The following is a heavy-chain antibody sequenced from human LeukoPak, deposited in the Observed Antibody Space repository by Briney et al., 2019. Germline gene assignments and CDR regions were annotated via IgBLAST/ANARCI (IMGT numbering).Heavy chain of an antibody. Sequence: SVKVSCKASGGTFSSYAVSWVRQAPGQGLEWMGGIIPIFGTANYAQKFQGRVTITADESTSTAYMELSSLRSEDTAVYYCARGGSVTSATSFDYWGQGTLVTVSS. CDR1: GGTFSSYA. CDR2: IIPIFGTA. V-gene: IGHV1-69*01. D-gene: IGHD3-10*01. CDR3: ARGGSVTSATSFDY. J-gene: IGHJ4*02.